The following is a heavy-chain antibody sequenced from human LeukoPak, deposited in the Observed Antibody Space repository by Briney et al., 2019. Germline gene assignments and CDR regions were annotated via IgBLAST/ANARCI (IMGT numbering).Heavy chain of an antibody. CDR1: GCTFSGYS. CDR3: AKDPPSRRSGWDR. V-gene: IGHV3-23*01. J-gene: IGHJ4*02. CDR2: ITNNGGNT. D-gene: IGHD6-19*01. Sequence: GGSLTLSCAASGCTFSGYSMTWVRQPPGKGLEWVALITNNGGNTYYAAFVKGRFTLFRSNSKNALLLQMNSLDADEAAEYYVAKDPPSRRSGWDRWGQGTLVIVST.